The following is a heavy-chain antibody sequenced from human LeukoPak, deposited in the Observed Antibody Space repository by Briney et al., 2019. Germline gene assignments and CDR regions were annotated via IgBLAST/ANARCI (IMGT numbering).Heavy chain of an antibody. J-gene: IGHJ4*02. Sequence: GSLRLSCSAYGFNFTKYWMEWVRQAPGKGLVWVSRLKSDGSSRNYADSVKGRFTISRDNAKNTLYLQMNSLRAEDTAVYYCASASSHRIAAGGDYWGQGTLVTVSS. CDR3: ASASSHRIAAGGDY. V-gene: IGHV3-74*01. CDR2: LKSDGSSR. CDR1: GFNFTKYW. D-gene: IGHD6-13*01.